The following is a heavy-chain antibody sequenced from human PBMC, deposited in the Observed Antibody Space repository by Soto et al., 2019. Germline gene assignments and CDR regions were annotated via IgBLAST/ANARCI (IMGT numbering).Heavy chain of an antibody. D-gene: IGHD3-3*01. CDR2: ISGSGGST. CDR3: AKDPAPERITIFGVVIIYGGFDY. CDR1: GFTFSSYA. Sequence: EVQLLESGGGLVQPGGSLRLSCAASGFTFSSYAMSWVRQAPGKGLEWVSAISGSGGSTYYADSVKGRFTISRDNSKNTLYLQMNSLRAEDTAVYYCAKDPAPERITIFGVVIIYGGFDYWGQGTLVTVSS. J-gene: IGHJ4*02. V-gene: IGHV3-23*01.